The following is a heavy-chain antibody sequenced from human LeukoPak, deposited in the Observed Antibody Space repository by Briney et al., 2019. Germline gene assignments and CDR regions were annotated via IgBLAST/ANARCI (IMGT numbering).Heavy chain of an antibody. J-gene: IGHJ3*02. CDR3: AKVEGDDYVWGKAFDI. CDR1: GFTFSDYY. Sequence: TGGSLRLSCAASGFTFSDYYMSWIRQAPGRGLEWVSYISSSGSTIYYADSVKGRFTISRDNAKNSLYLQMNSLRAEDTALYYCAKVEGDDYVWGKAFDIWGQGTMVTVSS. CDR2: ISSSGSTI. D-gene: IGHD3-16*01. V-gene: IGHV3-11*01.